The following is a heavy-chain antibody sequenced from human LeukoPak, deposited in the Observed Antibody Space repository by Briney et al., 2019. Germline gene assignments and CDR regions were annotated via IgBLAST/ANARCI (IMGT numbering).Heavy chain of an antibody. Sequence: SETLSLTCAVSGYSISSGYYWGWIRQPPGERLEWIGSIYHSGSTYYNPSLKSRVTISVDTSKNQFSLKLSSVTAADTAVYYCAVNIVVVPAASFDYWGQGTLVTVSS. CDR1: GYSISSGYY. V-gene: IGHV4-38-2*01. CDR3: AVNIVVVPAASFDY. J-gene: IGHJ4*02. CDR2: IYHSGST. D-gene: IGHD2-2*01.